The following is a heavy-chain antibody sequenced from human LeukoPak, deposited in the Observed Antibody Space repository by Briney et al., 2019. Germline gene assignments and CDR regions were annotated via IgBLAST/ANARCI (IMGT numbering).Heavy chain of an antibody. CDR1: GYTLTELS. Sequence: APVKVSCKVSGYTLTELSMHWVRQAHGKGLEWMGGFDPEDGETIYAQKFQGRVTMTEDTSTDTAYMELSSLRSEDTAVYYCATVPYRHMIVVNYFDYWGQGTLVTVSS. V-gene: IGHV1-24*01. D-gene: IGHD3-22*01. J-gene: IGHJ4*02. CDR2: FDPEDGET. CDR3: ATVPYRHMIVVNYFDY.